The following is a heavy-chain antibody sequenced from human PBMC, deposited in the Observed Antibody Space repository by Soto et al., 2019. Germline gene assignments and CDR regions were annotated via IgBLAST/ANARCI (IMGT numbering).Heavy chain of an antibody. CDR1: GFTFSSYA. CDR2: ISGSGGST. D-gene: IGHD6-6*01. J-gene: IGHJ3*02. CDR3: AKDNLPPLYSSSSGPGADDAFDI. Sequence: GGSLRLSCAASGFTFSSYAMSWVRQAPGKGLEWVSAISGSGGSTYYADSVKGRFTISRDNSKNTLYLQMNSLRAEDTAVYYCAKDNLPPLYSSSSGPGADDAFDIWGQGTMVTVSS. V-gene: IGHV3-23*01.